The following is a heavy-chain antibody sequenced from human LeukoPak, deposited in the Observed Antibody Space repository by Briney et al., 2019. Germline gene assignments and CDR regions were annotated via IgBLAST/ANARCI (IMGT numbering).Heavy chain of an antibody. J-gene: IGHJ4*02. CDR1: GGTFSSYA. Sequence: ASVKVSCKASGGTFSSYAISWVRQAPGQGLEWMGGIIPIFGTANYAQKFQGRVMITADESTSTAYMELSSLRSEDTAVYYCARVGLGYCSSTSCYFDYWGQGTLVTVSS. CDR2: IIPIFGTA. CDR3: ARVGLGYCSSTSCYFDY. V-gene: IGHV1-69*13. D-gene: IGHD2-2*01.